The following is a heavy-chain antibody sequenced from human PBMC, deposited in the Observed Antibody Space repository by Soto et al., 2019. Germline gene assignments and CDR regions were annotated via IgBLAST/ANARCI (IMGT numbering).Heavy chain of an antibody. CDR2: IIPIYGTA. J-gene: IGHJ6*02. Sequence: QVQLVQSGAEVKKPGSSVKVSCKASGGTFSSFTISWVRQAPGQGLEWMGGIIPIYGTANYAQKFQGRVTITADASTRTAYMELSSLRSEDTAVYYXAKDRRADWESYYYYAMDVWGQGTTVTVSS. CDR3: AKDRRADWESYYYYAMDV. CDR1: GGTFSSFT. D-gene: IGHD1-26*01. V-gene: IGHV1-69*01.